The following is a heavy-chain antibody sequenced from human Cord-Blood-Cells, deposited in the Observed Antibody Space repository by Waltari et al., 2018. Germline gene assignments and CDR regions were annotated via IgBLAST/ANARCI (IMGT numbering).Heavy chain of an antibody. CDR1: GGSFRGYY. D-gene: IGHD3-3*01. CDR2: INHSGST. J-gene: IGHJ6*02. V-gene: IGHV4-34*01. CDR3: ARRYYDFWSGYQDGMDV. Sequence: QVQLQQWGAGLLKPSQTLSLTCAVYGGSFRGYYWRWIRHPPGKGLEWIGEINHSGSTNYNPSLKSRVTISVDTSKNQFSLKLSSVTAADTAVYYCARRYYDFWSGYQDGMDVWGQGTTVTVSS.